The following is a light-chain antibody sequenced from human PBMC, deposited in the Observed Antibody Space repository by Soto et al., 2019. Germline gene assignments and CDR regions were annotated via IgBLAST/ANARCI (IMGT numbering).Light chain of an antibody. CDR1: SSDVGGYNY. V-gene: IGLV2-14*01. CDR2: DVS. Sequence: QSVLTQPASVSGSPGQSITISCTGTSSDVGGYNYVSRYQQHPGKAPKLMIYDVSNRPSGVSNRFSGSKSGNTASLTISGLQAEDEADYYCSSYTSSSTPGVFGGGTKVTVL. J-gene: IGLJ2*01. CDR3: SSYTSSSTPGV.